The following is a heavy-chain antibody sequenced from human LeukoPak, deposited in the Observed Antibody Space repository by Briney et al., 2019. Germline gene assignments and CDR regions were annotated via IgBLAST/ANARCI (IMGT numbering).Heavy chain of an antibody. V-gene: IGHV3-30*18. J-gene: IGHJ4*02. Sequence: PGGSLRLSCAGSGFTFSNYGMHWVRQAPAKGLERVAIISYDGSIKYYGDSVKGRFTISRDNSKNTLYLEVNGLRPEDTAFYYCAKKLNILGRSGLFDYWGQGTLVTVSS. D-gene: IGHD1-26*01. CDR3: AKKLNILGRSGLFDY. CDR2: ISYDGSIK. CDR1: GFTFSNYG.